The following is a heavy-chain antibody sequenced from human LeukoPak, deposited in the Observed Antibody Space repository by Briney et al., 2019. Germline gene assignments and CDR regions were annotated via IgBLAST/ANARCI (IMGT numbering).Heavy chain of an antibody. CDR1: GGSFSGYY. J-gene: IGHJ5*02. V-gene: IGHV4-34*01. D-gene: IGHD5-18*01. Sequence: SETLSLTCAVYGGSFSGYYWSWIRQPPGKGLEWIGEINHSGSTNYNPSLKSRVTISVDTSKNQFSLKLSSVTAADTAVYYCARGSVDTALVDPWGQGTLVTVSS. CDR2: INHSGST. CDR3: ARGSVDTALVDP.